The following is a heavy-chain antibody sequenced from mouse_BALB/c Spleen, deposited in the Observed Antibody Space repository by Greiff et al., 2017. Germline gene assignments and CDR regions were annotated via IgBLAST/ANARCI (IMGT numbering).Heavy chain of an antibody. V-gene: IGHV14-3*02. Sequence: EVQLQQSGAELVQPGASVKLSCTATGFNIKDTYMHWVKQRPAQGLEWIGRIVPANGNTKYDPKFQGTATITADTSSNTAYLQLSSLTSEDTAVYYCARNDNGVGMAYWGQGTSVTVSA. D-gene: IGHD2-4*01. CDR2: IVPANGNT. CDR3: ARNDNGVGMAY. CDR1: GFNIKDTY. J-gene: IGHJ4*01.